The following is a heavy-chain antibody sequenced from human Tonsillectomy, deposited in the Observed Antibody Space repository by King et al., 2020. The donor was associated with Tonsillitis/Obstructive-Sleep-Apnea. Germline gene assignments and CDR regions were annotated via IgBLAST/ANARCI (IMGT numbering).Heavy chain of an antibody. CDR1: GFTFDDFA. J-gene: IGHJ4*02. D-gene: IGHD3-22*01. V-gene: IGHV3-9*01. CDR2: ITWNSDPI. CDR3: SKDFRHYYDSSGNFDY. Sequence: VQLVVSGGGLVQPGRSLRLSCAASGFTFDDFAMHWVRQAPGKGLEWVSGITWNSDPIGYADSVKGRFTISRDNAKNSLYLQMNILRAEDTALYYCSKDFRHYYDSSGNFDYWGQGTLVTVSS.